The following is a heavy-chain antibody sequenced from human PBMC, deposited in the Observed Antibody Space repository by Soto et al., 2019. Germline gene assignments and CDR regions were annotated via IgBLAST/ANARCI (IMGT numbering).Heavy chain of an antibody. V-gene: IGHV1-18*01. CDR1: GYTLINNYG. J-gene: IGHJ4*02. Sequence: QVQLVQSGAEVKKPGASVKVSCKASGYTLINNYGISWVQQAPGQGLEWMGWINSYNGVTNNARNFQDRVTMTTDASTTTAYMELRSLTSDDTAVYYCARDRQNYGSLDYWGQGTLVTVSS. CDR2: INSYNGVT. CDR3: ARDRQNYGSLDY. D-gene: IGHD4-17*01.